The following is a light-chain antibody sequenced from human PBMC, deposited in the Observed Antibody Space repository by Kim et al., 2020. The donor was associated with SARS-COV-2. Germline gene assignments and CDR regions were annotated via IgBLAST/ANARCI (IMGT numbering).Light chain of an antibody. CDR3: VQGTRWPRT. J-gene: IGKJ2*01. CDR2: KVS. Sequence: DVVMTQSPLSLPVTLGQPASISCRSSQSLVYSDGDTYLTWFRQRPGQSPRRLIYKVSNRDSGVPDRFSGSGSGTDFTLKISRVEAEDVGVYYCVQGTRWPRTFGQGTKLEI. V-gene: IGKV2-30*01. CDR1: QSLVYSDGDTY.